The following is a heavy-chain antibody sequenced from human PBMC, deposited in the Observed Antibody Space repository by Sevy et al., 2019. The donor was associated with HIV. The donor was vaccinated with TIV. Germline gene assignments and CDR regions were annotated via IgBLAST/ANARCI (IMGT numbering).Heavy chain of an antibody. Sequence: GGSLRLSCAASGFTFRSHAMHWVRQAPGKGLEWVAVISYDGNNKYYADSVKGRFTISRDSSKDTLYLQMNSLKIEDTAIYFCARDVTQWPFHFDYWGQGTLVTVSS. CDR2: ISYDGNNK. D-gene: IGHD6-19*01. CDR1: GFTFRSHA. J-gene: IGHJ4*02. V-gene: IGHV3-30*04. CDR3: ARDVTQWPFHFDY.